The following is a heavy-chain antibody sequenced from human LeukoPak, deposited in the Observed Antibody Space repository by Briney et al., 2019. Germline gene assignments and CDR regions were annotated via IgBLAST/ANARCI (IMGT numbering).Heavy chain of an antibody. J-gene: IGHJ4*02. CDR1: GFTFSSYG. CDR3: ARGRGYSSGLLDY. V-gene: IGHV3-33*01. D-gene: IGHD6-19*01. CDR2: IWYDGSNK. Sequence: GGSLRLSCAASGFTFSSYGMHWVRQAPGKGLEWVAVIWYDGSNKYYADSVKGRFTISRDNSKNTLYLQMNSLRAEDTAVYYCARGRGYSSGLLDYWSQGTLVTVSS.